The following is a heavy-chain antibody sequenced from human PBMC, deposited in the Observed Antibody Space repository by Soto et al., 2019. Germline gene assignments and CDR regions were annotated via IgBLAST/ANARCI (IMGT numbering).Heavy chain of an antibody. D-gene: IGHD6-13*01. Sequence: SETLSLTCTVSGASISSVGYFWSWVRQHPGKGLEWIGYIYYSGIPYYNPSLQSRVTISLDTSTNQFSLRLNSVTAADTAFFYCAREIAAAGGGNYGMDVGGQGTTVTVSS. CDR2: IYYSGIP. CDR1: GASISSVGYF. CDR3: AREIAAAGGGNYGMDV. J-gene: IGHJ6*02. V-gene: IGHV4-31*03.